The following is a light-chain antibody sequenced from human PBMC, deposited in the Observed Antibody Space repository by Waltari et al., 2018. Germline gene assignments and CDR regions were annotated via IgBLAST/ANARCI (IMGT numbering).Light chain of an antibody. CDR1: QGIDRY. V-gene: IGKV1-39*01. CDR3: QQSYSTPIT. Sequence: DIQMTQSPSSLSTSVGDRVTITCRASQGIDRYLNWYQHKPGKAPKLLICAASTLQSGVPSRFSGRGSGTDFTLTIRSLQPEDFATYYCQQSYSTPITFCQGTRLDMK. CDR2: AAS. J-gene: IGKJ5*01.